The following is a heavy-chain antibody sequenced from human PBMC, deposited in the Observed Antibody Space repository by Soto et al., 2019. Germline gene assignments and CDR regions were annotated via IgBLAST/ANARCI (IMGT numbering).Heavy chain of an antibody. CDR3: ARAGAGFGNDHWFYP. CDR2: IYRSGST. CDR1: GGSISSGDYS. Sequence: HLQLQESGSGLVKPSQTLSLTCAVSGGSISSGDYSWSWIRQPPGKGLEWIGYIYRSGSTYSNPSLKSRVIISVDTSKNQFALNLNSVTAADTAVYYCARAGAGFGNDHWFYPWGQGILVTVSS. D-gene: IGHD1-1*01. J-gene: IGHJ5*02. V-gene: IGHV4-30-2*01.